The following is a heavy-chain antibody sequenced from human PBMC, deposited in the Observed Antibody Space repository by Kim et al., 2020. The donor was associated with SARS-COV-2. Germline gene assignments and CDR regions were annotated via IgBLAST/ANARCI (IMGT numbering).Heavy chain of an antibody. CDR3: AKSGYSSGWYDFDY. V-gene: IGHV3-9*01. D-gene: IGHD6-19*01. Sequence: DSVKGRFTISEDNAKNSLYLQMNSLRAEDTALYYCAKSGYSSGWYDFDYWGQGTLVTVSS. J-gene: IGHJ4*02.